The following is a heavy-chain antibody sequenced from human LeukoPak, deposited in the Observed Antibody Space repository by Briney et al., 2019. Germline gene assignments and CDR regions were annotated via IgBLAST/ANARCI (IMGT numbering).Heavy chain of an antibody. CDR1: GGSISN. V-gene: IGHV4-39*01. CDR2: IYYSGTT. D-gene: IGHD2-2*01. CDR3: ARYCTSTSCFLKHVFDS. Sequence: KSSETLSLTCTVSGGSISNWGWIRQPPGKGLEWIGSIYYSGTTYYNPSLKSRVTISADTSKNQSSLELSSVTAADTAVYYCARYCTSTSCFLKHVFDSWGQGTLVTVSS. J-gene: IGHJ4*02.